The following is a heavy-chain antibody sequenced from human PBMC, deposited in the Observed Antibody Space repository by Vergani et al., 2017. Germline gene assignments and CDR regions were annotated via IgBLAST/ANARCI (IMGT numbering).Heavy chain of an antibody. D-gene: IGHD5-12*01. CDR3: ARADSGWVLFDY. CDR2: IYTSGST. CDR1: GGSISSGSYY. Sequence: QVQLQESGPGLVKPSQTLSLTCTVSGGSISSGSYYWSWIRQPAGKGLEWIGRIYTSGSTNYNPSLKSRVTISVDTSKNQFSLKLSSVTAADTAVYYCARADSGWVLFDYWGQGTLVTVSS. V-gene: IGHV4-61*02. J-gene: IGHJ4*02.